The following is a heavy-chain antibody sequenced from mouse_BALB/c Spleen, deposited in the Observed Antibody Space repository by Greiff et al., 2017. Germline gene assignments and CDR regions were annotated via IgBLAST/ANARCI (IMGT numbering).Heavy chain of an antibody. Sequence: VHVKQSGPELVKPGASVKMSCKASGYTFTSYVMHWVKQKPGQGLEWIGYINPYNDGTKYNEKFKGKATLTSDKSSSTAYMELSSLTSEDSAVYYCARYGNEYYFDYWGQGTTLTVSS. V-gene: IGHV1-14*01. D-gene: IGHD2-1*01. CDR3: ARYGNEYYFDY. CDR1: GYTFTSYV. J-gene: IGHJ2*01. CDR2: INPYNDGT.